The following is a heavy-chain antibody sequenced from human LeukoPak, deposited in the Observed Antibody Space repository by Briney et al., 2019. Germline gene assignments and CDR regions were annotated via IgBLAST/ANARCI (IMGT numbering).Heavy chain of an antibody. CDR1: GFTFSSYA. CDR3: ARESDFWNYFDY. J-gene: IGHJ4*02. V-gene: IGHV3-30-3*01. D-gene: IGHD1-1*01. CDR2: ISYDGSSK. Sequence: GGSLRLSCAASGFTFSSYAMHWVRQAPGKGLEWVAVISYDGSSKYYADSVKGRFTISRDNSKNTLYLQMNSLRAEDTAVYYCARESDFWNYFDYWGQGTLVTVSS.